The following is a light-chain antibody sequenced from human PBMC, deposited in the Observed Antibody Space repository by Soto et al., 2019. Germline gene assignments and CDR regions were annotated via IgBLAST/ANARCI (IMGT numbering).Light chain of an antibody. CDR1: SSNIGSNY. Sequence: QLVLTQPPSASGTPGQRVTISCSGSSSNIGSNYVYWYQQLPGTAPKLLIFRNNQRPSGVPDRFSGSKSGTSASLAISGLRSEDEADYYCAARDDSLSGPEGVFGGGTKLTVL. CDR3: AARDDSLSGPEGV. V-gene: IGLV1-47*01. J-gene: IGLJ3*02. CDR2: RNN.